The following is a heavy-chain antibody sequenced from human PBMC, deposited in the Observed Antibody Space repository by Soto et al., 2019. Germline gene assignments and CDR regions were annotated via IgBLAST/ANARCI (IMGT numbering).Heavy chain of an antibody. D-gene: IGHD4-4*01. V-gene: IGHV4-39*01. Sequence: KTSETLSLTCTVSGGSVTNSSYYWGWIRQSPGKGLEWIGSVYYRGRSYSKSSVKSRVTISVDTSKNQFSLNLNSVTASDTAVYLCVSQRTTVLTPAYFDYWGPGALVTVSS. CDR3: VSQRTTVLTPAYFDY. CDR2: VYYRGRS. CDR1: GGSVTNSSYY. J-gene: IGHJ4*02.